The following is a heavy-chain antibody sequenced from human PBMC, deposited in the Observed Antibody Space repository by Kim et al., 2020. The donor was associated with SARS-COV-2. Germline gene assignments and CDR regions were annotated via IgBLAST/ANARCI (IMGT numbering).Heavy chain of an antibody. V-gene: IGHV3-64*01. CDR1: GFTFFDYS. Sequence: GGSLRLSCAASGFTFFDYSIHWVRQAPGKGLEYVSGISANGGSTYYANSVKGRFTISRENSKATVNLQMRGLRDDDTALYYCARDYDFDSWGQGTLVLVSS. CDR2: ISANGGST. CDR3: ARDYDFDS. D-gene: IGHD3-3*01. J-gene: IGHJ4*02.